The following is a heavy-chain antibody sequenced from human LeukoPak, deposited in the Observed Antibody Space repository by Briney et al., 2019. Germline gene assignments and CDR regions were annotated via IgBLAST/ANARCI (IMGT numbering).Heavy chain of an antibody. J-gene: IGHJ6*02. D-gene: IGHD3-10*01. Sequence: PGGSLRLSCAASGFTFSDYYMSWIRQAPGKGLEWVANIKQDGSEKYYVDSVKGRFTISRDNAKNSLYLQMNSLRAEDTAVYYCARDQDYYGSGSYRYGMDVWGQGTTVTVSS. CDR3: ARDQDYYGSGSYRYGMDV. V-gene: IGHV3-7*01. CDR1: GFTFSDYY. CDR2: IKQDGSEK.